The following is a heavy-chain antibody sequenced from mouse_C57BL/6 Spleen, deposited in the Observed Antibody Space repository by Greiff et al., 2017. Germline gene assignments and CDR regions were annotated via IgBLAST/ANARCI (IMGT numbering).Heavy chain of an antibody. Sequence: QVQLKQSGAELVRPGTSVKMSCKASGYTFTNYWIGWAKQRPGHGLEWIGDIYPGGGYTNYNEKFKGKATLTADKSSSTAYMQFSSLTSEDSASYYCARRDDYDGFAYWGQGTLVTVSA. CDR1: GYTFTNYW. V-gene: IGHV1-63*01. CDR2: IYPGGGYT. J-gene: IGHJ3*01. D-gene: IGHD2-4*01. CDR3: ARRDDYDGFAY.